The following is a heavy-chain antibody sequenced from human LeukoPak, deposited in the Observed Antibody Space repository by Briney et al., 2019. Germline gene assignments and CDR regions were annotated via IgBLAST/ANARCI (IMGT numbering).Heavy chain of an antibody. J-gene: IGHJ2*01. CDR1: GFTFNNYA. Sequence: GGSLRLSCVASGFTFNNYAMNWVRQAPGRWLECVSAIRSRGGPTYCADSVKGRFTISRDNSKNTLYLQMNSLRAEDTAVYYCAKSTGGYTGYFDLWGRGTLVTVSS. D-gene: IGHD5-18*01. CDR3: AKSTGGYTGYFDL. V-gene: IGHV3-23*01. CDR2: IRSRGGPT.